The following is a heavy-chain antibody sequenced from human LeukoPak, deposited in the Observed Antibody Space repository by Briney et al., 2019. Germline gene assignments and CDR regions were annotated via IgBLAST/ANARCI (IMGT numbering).Heavy chain of an antibody. CDR3: ARAGAIGSVDY. CDR2: INHDGNEK. D-gene: IGHD2-15*01. CDR1: GFTFSSHC. Sequence: PGGSLRLSCAASGFTFSSHCMSWVRQAPGKGLEWVANINHDGNEKYYVDSVTGRFTISRDNAKNSLYLQMNSLRVEDTAVYYCARAGAIGSVDYWGQGTLVTVSS. J-gene: IGHJ4*02. V-gene: IGHV3-7*01.